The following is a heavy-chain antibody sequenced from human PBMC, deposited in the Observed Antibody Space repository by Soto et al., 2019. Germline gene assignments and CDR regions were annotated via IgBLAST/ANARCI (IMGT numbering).Heavy chain of an antibody. CDR1: GFSYGGYG. D-gene: IGHD3-22*01. CDR3: ARDLTSGYTDS. V-gene: IGHV3-33*01. J-gene: IGHJ5*01. CDR2: IWHDGGRQ. Sequence: HLVESGGGVVQPGGSLRLSCVASGFSYGGYGMHWVRQAPGKGLEWVAVIWHDGGRQYYADSVKGRFTVSRDNAKNTLYLQMNSLRAEDTAVYYCARDLTSGYTDSWGQGTLVIVSS.